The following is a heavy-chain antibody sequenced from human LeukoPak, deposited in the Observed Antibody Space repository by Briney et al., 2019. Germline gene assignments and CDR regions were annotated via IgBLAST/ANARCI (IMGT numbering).Heavy chain of an antibody. J-gene: IGHJ5*02. D-gene: IGHD3-9*01. CDR1: GFTFSDYY. CDR3: ARVNILRYFDWLWFDP. V-gene: IGHV3-11*01. CDR2: ISSSGSTI. Sequence: GGSLRLSCAASGFTFSDYYMSWIRQAPGKGLEWVSYISSSGSTIYYADSVKGRFTISRDNAKNSLYLQMNSLRAEDTAVYYCARVNILRYFDWLWFDPWGQGTLVTVSS.